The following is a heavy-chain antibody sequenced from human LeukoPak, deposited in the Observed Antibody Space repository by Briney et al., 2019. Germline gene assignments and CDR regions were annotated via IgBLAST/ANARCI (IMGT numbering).Heavy chain of an antibody. J-gene: IGHJ4*02. D-gene: IGHD3-16*01. V-gene: IGHV3-30*02. CDR3: AKAQEGVWHDY. CDR1: GFTFSTYG. CDR2: IFSDGNNK. Sequence: GGSLRLSCAASGFTFSTYGMHWVRQAPGKGLEWVTFIFSDGNNKYADSVRGRFTISRDNSKNKLDLQMNSLRPDDTAVYLCAKAQEGVWHDYWGQGTLVTVSS.